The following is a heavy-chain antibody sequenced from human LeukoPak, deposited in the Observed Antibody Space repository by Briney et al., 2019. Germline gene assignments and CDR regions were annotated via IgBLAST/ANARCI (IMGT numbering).Heavy chain of an antibody. V-gene: IGHV3-21*01. CDR2: MSSSDDGR. D-gene: IGHD5-18*01. Sequence: PGGSLRLSCATSGFSFSSYAMSWVRQAPGKGLEWVSAMSSSDDGRYYAASVRGRFTISRDNANNSLYLQMNSLRAEDTAVYYCVRVLGGYSYGSDYWGQGTLVTVSS. CDR1: GFSFSSYA. CDR3: VRVLGGYSYGSDY. J-gene: IGHJ4*02.